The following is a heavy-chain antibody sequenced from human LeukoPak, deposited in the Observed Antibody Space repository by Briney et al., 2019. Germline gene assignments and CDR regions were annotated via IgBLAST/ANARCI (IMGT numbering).Heavy chain of an antibody. CDR3: ARDRPGYSGYDSYGMDV. Sequence: GGSLRLSCAASGFTVSSNYMSWVRQAPGKGLEWVSVIYSGGSRYYADSVKGRFTISRDNSKNTLYLQMNSLRAEDTAVYYCARDRPGYSGYDSYGMDVWGQGITVTVSS. CDR2: IYSGGSR. D-gene: IGHD5-12*01. J-gene: IGHJ6*02. V-gene: IGHV3-66*01. CDR1: GFTVSSNY.